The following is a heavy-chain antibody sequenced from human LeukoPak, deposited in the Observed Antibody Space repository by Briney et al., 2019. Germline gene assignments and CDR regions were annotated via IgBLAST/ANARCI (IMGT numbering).Heavy chain of an antibody. CDR3: AKDEVYGMDV. CDR1: GFAFSTFT. V-gene: IGHV3-21*01. Sequence: GGSLRLSCAASGFAFSTFTMNWVRQAPGKGLELVSSISSTSSYIYYADSVKGRFTISRDNAKNSLYLQMNSLRAEDTAVYYCAKDEVYGMDVWGQGTTVTVSS. J-gene: IGHJ6*02. CDR2: ISSTSSYI.